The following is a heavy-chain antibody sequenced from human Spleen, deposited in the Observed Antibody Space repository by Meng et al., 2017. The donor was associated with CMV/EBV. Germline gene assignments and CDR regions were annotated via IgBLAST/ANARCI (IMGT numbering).Heavy chain of an antibody. D-gene: IGHD1-26*01. J-gene: IGHJ4*02. CDR3: ARAGGSGSYYDY. CDR2: INSDGSST. Sequence: GGSLRLSCAASGFTFSSYWMHWVRQAPGKGLVWVSRINSDGSSTSYADSVKGRFTISRDNAKNSLYLQMNSLRAEDTAVYYCARAGGSGSYYDYWGQGTLVTVSS. CDR1: GFTFSSYW. V-gene: IGHV3-74*01.